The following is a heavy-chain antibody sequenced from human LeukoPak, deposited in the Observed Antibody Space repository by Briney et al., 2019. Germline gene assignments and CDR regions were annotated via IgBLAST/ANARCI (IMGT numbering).Heavy chain of an antibody. D-gene: IGHD4-11*01. V-gene: IGHV1-46*01. J-gene: IGHJ6*03. CDR2: INPSGGST. CDR1: GYTFTSYY. Sequence: ASVKVSFKASGYTFTSYYMHWVRQAPGQGLEWMGIINPSGGSTSYAQKFQGRVTMTRDTSTSTVYMELSSLRSEDTAVYYCAVSTVPTALYYYYYYMDVWGKGTTVTVSS. CDR3: AVSTVPTALYYYYYYMDV.